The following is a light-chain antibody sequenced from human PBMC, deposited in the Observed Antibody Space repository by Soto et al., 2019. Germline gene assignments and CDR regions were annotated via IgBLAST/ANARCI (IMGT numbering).Light chain of an antibody. CDR1: QTISNNF. CDR3: QQYFNSVYT. J-gene: IGKJ2*01. Sequence: EIVLTQSPGTLSLSPGERATLSCRASQTISNNFLAWYQHKPGKAPRLLIYGASSRAAGIPDRFSGSGSGTDFTLTISRLEPADFAVYYCQQYFNSVYTFGQGTKLEIK. CDR2: GAS. V-gene: IGKV3-20*01.